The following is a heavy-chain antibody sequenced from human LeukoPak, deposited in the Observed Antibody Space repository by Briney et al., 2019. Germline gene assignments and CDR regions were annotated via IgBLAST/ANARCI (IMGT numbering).Heavy chain of an antibody. V-gene: IGHV6-1*01. D-gene: IGHD7-27*01. Sequence: SQTLSLTCAISGDFVSSNSAAWNWIRRSPSRGLEWLGRIYYRSKWYNNYAVSVRGQISINPDTSKNLFSLQLNSVTPEDTAVYYCARITRDLGASTWGQGTLVTVSS. CDR3: ARITRDLGAST. CDR1: GDFVSSNSAA. J-gene: IGHJ4*02. CDR2: IYYRSKWYN.